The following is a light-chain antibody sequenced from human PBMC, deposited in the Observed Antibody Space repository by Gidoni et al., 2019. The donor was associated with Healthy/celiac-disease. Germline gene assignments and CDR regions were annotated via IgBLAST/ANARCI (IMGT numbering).Light chain of an antibody. Sequence: DIQMTQSPSALSASVGDRVTITRRASQGISTYLNWYQQKPGKAPNLLIYAASSLQSGVPSRFSGSGSGTDFTLTISSLQPEDFATYYCQQSNSAPRTFGQGTKVEIK. CDR1: QGISTY. CDR2: AAS. V-gene: IGKV1-39*01. J-gene: IGKJ1*01. CDR3: QQSNSAPRT.